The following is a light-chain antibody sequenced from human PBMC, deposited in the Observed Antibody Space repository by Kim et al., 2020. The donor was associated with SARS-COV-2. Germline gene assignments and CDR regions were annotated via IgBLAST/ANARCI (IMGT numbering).Light chain of an antibody. CDR2: QDM. V-gene: IGLV3-1*01. CDR3: QAWDRSTGV. CDR1: KLGDKY. Sequence: SYELTQPPSVSVSPGQTASITCSGDKLGDKYACWYQQKPGQSPVLVIYQDMKRPSGTPEGFSGSNSGSTATLTISGTQAMDEADYYCQAWDRSTGVFGGGTQLTVL. J-gene: IGLJ3*02.